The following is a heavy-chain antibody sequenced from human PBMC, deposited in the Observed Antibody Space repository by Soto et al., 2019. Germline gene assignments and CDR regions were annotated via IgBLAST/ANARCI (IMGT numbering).Heavy chain of an antibody. Sequence: QVQLQESGPGLVKPSWTLSLTCVVSGVSINTSSWWTWVRQPPGKELEWIAEIHHSGSTNYSPSRKSRVVITIDKPKNQFALKMNSVTAADTAMYYCATGYAYYNGSGSMWDPWGQGALVTVSS. CDR3: ATGYAYYNGSGSMWDP. V-gene: IGHV4-4*02. CDR1: GVSINTSSW. D-gene: IGHD3-10*01. CDR2: IHHSGST. J-gene: IGHJ5*02.